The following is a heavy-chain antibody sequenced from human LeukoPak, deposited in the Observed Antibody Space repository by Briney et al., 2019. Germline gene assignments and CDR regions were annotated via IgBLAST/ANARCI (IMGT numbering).Heavy chain of an antibody. V-gene: IGHV4-30-2*01. CDR3: ARGVSREFDY. CDR1: GGSISSGGYS. CDR2: IYHSGST. J-gene: IGHJ4*02. Sequence: SETLSLTCAVSGGSISSGGYSWSWIRQPPGKGLEWIGYIYHSGSTYYNPSLKSRVTISVDRSKNQFSLKLSSVTAADTAVYYCARGVSREFDYWGQGTLVTVSS.